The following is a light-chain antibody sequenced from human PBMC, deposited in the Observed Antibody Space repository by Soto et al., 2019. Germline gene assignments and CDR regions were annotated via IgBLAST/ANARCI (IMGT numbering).Light chain of an antibody. CDR3: SSFSSSNTEV. J-gene: IGLJ1*01. Sequence: QSALTQPASVSGSPGQSIAISCTGTSSDVGGYNFVSWYQHHPGKAPKVIIYDVTTRPSGVSDRFSGSKSGNTASLTISALQAEDEAEYYCSSFSSSNTEVFGTGTKVTVL. CDR1: SSDVGGYNF. CDR2: DVT. V-gene: IGLV2-14*03.